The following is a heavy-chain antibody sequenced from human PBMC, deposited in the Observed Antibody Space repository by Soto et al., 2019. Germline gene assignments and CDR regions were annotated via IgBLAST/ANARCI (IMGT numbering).Heavy chain of an antibody. CDR2: IYYSGST. V-gene: IGHV4-59*01. Sequence: QVQLQESGPGLVKPSETLSLTCTVSGGSISSYYWSWIRQPPGKGLDWIGYIYYSGSTNYNPSLKSRVTISVDTSKNQFSLKLSSVTAADTAVYYCARGRGYCSGGSCSTGFYYYGMDVWGQGTTVTVSS. J-gene: IGHJ6*02. CDR1: GGSISSYY. D-gene: IGHD2-15*01. CDR3: ARGRGYCSGGSCSTGFYYYGMDV.